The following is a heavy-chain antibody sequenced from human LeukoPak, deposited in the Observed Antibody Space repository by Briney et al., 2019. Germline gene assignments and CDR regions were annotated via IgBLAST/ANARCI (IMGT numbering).Heavy chain of an antibody. Sequence: SETLSLTCTASGGSISSGSYYWSWIRQPAGKGLEWIGRIYTSGSTNYNPSLKSRVTISVDTSKNQFSLKLSSVTAADTAVYYCARMPIGSSSSAIDYRGQGTLVTVSS. CDR3: ARMPIGSSSSAIDY. D-gene: IGHD6-6*01. CDR1: GGSISSGSYY. V-gene: IGHV4-61*02. CDR2: IYTSGST. J-gene: IGHJ4*02.